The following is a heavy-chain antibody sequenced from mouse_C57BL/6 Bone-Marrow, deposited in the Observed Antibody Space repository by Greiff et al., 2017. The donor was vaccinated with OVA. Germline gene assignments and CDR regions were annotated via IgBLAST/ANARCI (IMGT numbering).Heavy chain of an antibody. D-gene: IGHD4-1*01. CDR2: INYDGSST. J-gene: IGHJ3*01. CDR3: ARERLGRFAY. V-gene: IGHV5-16*01. CDR1: GFTFSDYY. Sequence: EVMLVESEGGLVQPGSSMKLSCTASGFTFSDYYMAWVRQVPEKGLEWVANINYDGSSTYYLDSLKSRFIISRDNAKNILYLQMSSLKSEDTATYYCARERLGRFAYWGQGTLVTVSA.